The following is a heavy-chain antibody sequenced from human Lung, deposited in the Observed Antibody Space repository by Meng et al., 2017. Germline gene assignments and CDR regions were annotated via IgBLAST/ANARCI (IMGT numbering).Heavy chain of an antibody. CDR1: GGSFSDYY. CDR3: ARGPTTMAHDFDY. CDR2: INHSGST. J-gene: IGHJ4*02. Sequence: QWWGAGQLEPWDALPHHCVFSGGSFSDYYWSWIRQPPGKGLEWIGEINHSGSTNYNPSLESRATISVDTSQNNLSLKLSSVTAADSAVYYCARGPTTMAHDFDYWGQGTLVTVSS. D-gene: IGHD4-11*01. V-gene: IGHV4-34*01.